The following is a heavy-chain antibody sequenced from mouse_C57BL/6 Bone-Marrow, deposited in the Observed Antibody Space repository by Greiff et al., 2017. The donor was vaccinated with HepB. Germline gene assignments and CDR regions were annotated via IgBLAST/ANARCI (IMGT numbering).Heavy chain of an antibody. Sequence: EVQLVESGPGLVKPSQSLSLTCSVTGYSITSGYYWNWIRQFPGNKLEWMGYISYDGSNNYNPSLKNRISITRDTSKNQFFLKLNSVTTEDTATYYCASSSWDPAWFAYWGQGTLVTVSA. CDR2: ISYDGSN. CDR3: ASSSWDPAWFAY. J-gene: IGHJ3*01. V-gene: IGHV3-6*01. D-gene: IGHD4-1*01. CDR1: GYSITSGYY.